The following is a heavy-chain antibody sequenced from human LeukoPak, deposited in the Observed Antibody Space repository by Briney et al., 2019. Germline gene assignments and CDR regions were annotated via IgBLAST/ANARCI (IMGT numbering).Heavy chain of an antibody. V-gene: IGHV4-34*01. Sequence: SETLSLTCAVYGGSFSGYYWSWIRQPPGKGLEWIGEINHSGSTNYNPSLKSRVTISVDTSKNQFSLKLSSVTAADTAMYYCARPPYYCSSTSCYMDVWGKGTTVTVSS. CDR3: ARPPYYCSSTSCYMDV. CDR2: INHSGST. CDR1: GGSFSGYY. D-gene: IGHD2-2*01. J-gene: IGHJ6*03.